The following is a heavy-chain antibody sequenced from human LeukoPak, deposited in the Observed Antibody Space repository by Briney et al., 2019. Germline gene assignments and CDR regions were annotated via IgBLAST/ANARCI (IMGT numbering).Heavy chain of an antibody. J-gene: IGHJ3*02. CDR1: GFTFSSYS. CDR3: ARVSKGSLHDAFDI. Sequence: GGSLRLSCAASGFTFSSYSMNWVRQAPGKGLEWVSSISSSSSYIYYADSVKGRFTISRDNAKNSLYLQMNSLRAEDTAVYYCARVSKGSLHDAFDIWGQGTMVTVSS. V-gene: IGHV3-21*01. CDR2: ISSSSSYI.